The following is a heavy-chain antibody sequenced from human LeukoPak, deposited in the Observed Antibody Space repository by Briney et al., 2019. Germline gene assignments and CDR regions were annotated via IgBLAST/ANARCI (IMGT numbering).Heavy chain of an antibody. CDR1: DEVITSNNW. CDR3: ARDLVVRGVTDY. V-gene: IGHV4-4*02. J-gene: IGHJ4*02. CDR2: IFHSGTT. D-gene: IGHD3-10*01. Sequence: SETLSLTCTVSDEVITSNNWWSWVRQSPGKGLEWIGEIFHSGTTRYKASLESRVTMLLDKSKNQFSLRLNSVTAADTAVYFCARDLVVRGVTDYWGQGTLVTVSS.